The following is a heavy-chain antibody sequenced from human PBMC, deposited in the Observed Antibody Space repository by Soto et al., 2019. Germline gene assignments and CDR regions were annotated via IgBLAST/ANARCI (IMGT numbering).Heavy chain of an antibody. V-gene: IGHV3-33*01. J-gene: IGHJ6*02. CDR3: ARETHPYYYDSSGYIPGYYYYYGMDV. CDR1: GFTFSSYG. Sequence: GGSLRLSCAASGFTFSSYGMHWVRQAPGKGLEWVAVIWYDGSNKYYADSVKGRFTISRDNSKNTLYLQMNSLRAEDTAVYYCARETHPYYYDSSGYIPGYYYYYGMDVWGQGTTVTVSS. D-gene: IGHD3-22*01. CDR2: IWYDGSNK.